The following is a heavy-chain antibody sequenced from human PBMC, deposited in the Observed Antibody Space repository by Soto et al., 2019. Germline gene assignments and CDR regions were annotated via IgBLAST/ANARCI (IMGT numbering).Heavy chain of an antibody. J-gene: IGHJ4*02. Sequence: GGSLRLSCAASGFTFSISTMIWVRQAPGKRLEWVSSISSGTTYFYYADSVKGRFSISRDNAKHSLFLQMNSLRVEDTAVYYCARGDCTGLHSSRWFPRFWGQGTPVIVSS. V-gene: IGHV3-21*01. CDR2: ISSGTTYF. CDR3: ARGDCTGLHSSRWFPRF. CDR1: GFTFSIST. D-gene: IGHD6-13*01.